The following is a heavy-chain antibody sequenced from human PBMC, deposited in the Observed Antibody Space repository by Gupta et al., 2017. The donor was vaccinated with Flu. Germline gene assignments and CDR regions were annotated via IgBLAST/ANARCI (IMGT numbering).Heavy chain of an antibody. CDR1: YF. J-gene: IGHJ4*02. D-gene: IGHD2-15*01. V-gene: IGHV3-30*04. Sequence: YFMYWVRQAPGKGLEWVAAISYDGSNDFHADSVKGRFTISRDNSKDTLYLILNSLRAEDTAVYYCARARSAGTPPSYSFDYWAREPWSPSPQ. CDR3: ARARSAGTPPSYSFDY. CDR2: ISYDGSND.